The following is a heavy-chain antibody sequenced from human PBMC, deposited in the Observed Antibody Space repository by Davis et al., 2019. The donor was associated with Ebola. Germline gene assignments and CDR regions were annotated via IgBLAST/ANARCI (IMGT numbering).Heavy chain of an antibody. J-gene: IGHJ6*02. D-gene: IGHD3-3*01. V-gene: IGHV1-8*01. CDR1: GYTFTSYD. CDR3: ATFTLLEWLSEQGEDYYYYGMDV. Sequence: ASVKVSCKASGYTFTSYDINWVRQATGQGLEWMGWMNPNSGITGYAQKFQGRVTMTRNTSISTAYMELSSLRSEDTAVYYCATFTLLEWLSEQGEDYYYYGMDVWGQGTTVTVSS. CDR2: MNPNSGIT.